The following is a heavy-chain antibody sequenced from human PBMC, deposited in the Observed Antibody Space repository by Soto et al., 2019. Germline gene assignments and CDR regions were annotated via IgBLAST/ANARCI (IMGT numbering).Heavy chain of an antibody. D-gene: IGHD6-13*01. CDR2: INPSGGST. CDR3: AREGSRAAALENWFDP. Sequence: QVQLVQSGAEVKKPGASVKVSCKASGYTFTSYYMHWVRQAPGQGLEWMGIINPSGGSTSYAQKFQGRVTMTRDTSTSTVYMELRSLRSEDTAVYYCAREGSRAAALENWFDPWGQGTLVTVSS. CDR1: GYTFTSYY. V-gene: IGHV1-46*01. J-gene: IGHJ5*02.